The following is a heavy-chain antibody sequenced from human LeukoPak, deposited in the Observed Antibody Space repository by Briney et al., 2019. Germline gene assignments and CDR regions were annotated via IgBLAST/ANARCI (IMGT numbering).Heavy chain of an antibody. CDR1: GGSISSSSYY. Sequence: KTSETLSLTCTVSGGSISSSSYYWGWIRQPPGKRLEWIGSIYYSGSTYYNPSLKRRVTISVDTSKNQFSLKLSSVTAADTAVYYCASNPIRYFDWLSEGGYFDYWGQGTLVTVSS. J-gene: IGHJ4*02. D-gene: IGHD3-9*01. CDR3: ASNPIRYFDWLSEGGYFDY. V-gene: IGHV4-39*01. CDR2: IYYSGST.